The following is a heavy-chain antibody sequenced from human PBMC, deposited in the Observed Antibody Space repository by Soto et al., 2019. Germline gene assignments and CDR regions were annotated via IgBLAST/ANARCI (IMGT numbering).Heavy chain of an antibody. Sequence: SETLSLTCTVSGGSLSSGDYYWSWIRQPPGKGLEWVGYIYHSGSTYYNPSLKSRVTISVDRSKNRFSLNLNSVTAADTAVYYCARVVGGYYDGMDVWGQGTTVTVSS. CDR3: ARVVGGYYDGMDV. D-gene: IGHD2-2*01. V-gene: IGHV4-30-2*01. J-gene: IGHJ6*02. CDR1: GGSLSSGDYY. CDR2: IYHSGST.